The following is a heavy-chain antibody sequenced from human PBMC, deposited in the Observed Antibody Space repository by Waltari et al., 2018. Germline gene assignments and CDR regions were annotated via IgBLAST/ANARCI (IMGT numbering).Heavy chain of an antibody. CDR2: IYYSGST. CDR1: GGSISSGDYY. J-gene: IGHJ5*02. V-gene: IGHV4-30-4*08. Sequence: QVQLQESGPGLVKPSQTLSLTCTVSGGSISSGDYYWSWIRQPPGKGLEWMGYIYYSGSTYYNPSLKSRVTISVDTSKNQFSLKLSSVTAADTAVYYCARGAVVVVAATLFEWFDPWGQGTLVTVSS. D-gene: IGHD2-15*01. CDR3: ARGAVVVVAATLFEWFDP.